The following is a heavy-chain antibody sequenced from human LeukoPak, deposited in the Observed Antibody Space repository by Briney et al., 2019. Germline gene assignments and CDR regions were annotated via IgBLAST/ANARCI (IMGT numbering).Heavy chain of an antibody. CDR1: GFTFSDYY. J-gene: IGHJ4*02. D-gene: IGHD3-9*01. CDR2: ISNSGLSI. V-gene: IGHV3-11*04. CDR3: ARDSADNLD. Sequence: GGSLRLSCEASGFTFSDYYMAWIRQAPGKGLEWVSSISNSGLSINYADSVKGRFTISRDNAKNSLYLQMNSLRAEDTAVYYCARDSADNLDWGQGTLVTVSS.